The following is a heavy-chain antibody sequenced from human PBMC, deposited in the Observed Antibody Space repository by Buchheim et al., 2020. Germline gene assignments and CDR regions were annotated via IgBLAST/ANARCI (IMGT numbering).Heavy chain of an antibody. J-gene: IGHJ4*02. D-gene: IGHD3-16*01. CDR3: ARVLGADDYFDY. V-gene: IGHV3-21*01. CDR2: ISSSSNYI. CDR1: GFSFSTYS. Sequence: EVQLVESGGGLVKPGESLRLSCAASGFSFSTYSMNWVRQAPGKGLEWVSSISSSSNYIYNADSVKGRFTISRDNTRKLLYLQMSSLRAEDTAVYYCARVLGADDYFDYWGQGTL.